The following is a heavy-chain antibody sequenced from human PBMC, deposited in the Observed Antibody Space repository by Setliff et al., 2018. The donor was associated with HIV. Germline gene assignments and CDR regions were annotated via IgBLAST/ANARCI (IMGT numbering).Heavy chain of an antibody. Sequence: ASVKVSCKASGYTSTTYDINWVRQATGQGLEWMGWMNPNSGNTGYAERFQGRVTMTRDTSISTVYMELTSLRSEDMAVYYCARGLRQNRSNSAVFDVWGQGTVVTVSS. D-gene: IGHD4-4*01. CDR2: MNPNSGNT. CDR1: GYTSTTYD. CDR3: ARGLRQNRSNSAVFDV. J-gene: IGHJ3*01. V-gene: IGHV1-8*02.